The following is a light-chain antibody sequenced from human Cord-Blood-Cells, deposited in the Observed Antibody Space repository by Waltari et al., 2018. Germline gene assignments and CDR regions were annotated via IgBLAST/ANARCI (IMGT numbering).Light chain of an antibody. CDR1: SSDVGGYNY. J-gene: IGLJ1*01. V-gene: IGLV2-14*01. CDR3: SSYTSS. Sequence: QSALTQPASVSGSPGQSITISCTGTSSDVGGYNYVSWYQQHPGKAPKLMIYEVGNRPSGVSNRFSGSKSGNTASLTISGLQAEDEADYYCSSYTSSFGTGTKVTVL. CDR2: EVG.